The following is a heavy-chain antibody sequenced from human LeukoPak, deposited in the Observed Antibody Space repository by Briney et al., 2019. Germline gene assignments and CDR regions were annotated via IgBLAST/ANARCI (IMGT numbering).Heavy chain of an antibody. V-gene: IGHV3-21*01. Sequence: GGSLRLSCAASGFTFTSYSMNWVRQAPGKGLEWVASISGSSSYIYYADSVKGRFTISRDNAKSSVYLQMISLRAEDTAVYYCARDLYGDYAFDYWGQGTLVAVSS. CDR2: ISGSSSYI. J-gene: IGHJ4*02. CDR3: ARDLYGDYAFDY. D-gene: IGHD4-17*01. CDR1: GFTFTSYS.